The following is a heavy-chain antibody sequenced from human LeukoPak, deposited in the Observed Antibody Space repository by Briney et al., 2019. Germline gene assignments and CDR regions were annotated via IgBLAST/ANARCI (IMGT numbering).Heavy chain of an antibody. J-gene: IGHJ4*02. CDR3: ARHGVWEAYYDFWSGYYTFDY. CDR1: GGSISSSSYY. Sequence: SETLSLTCTVSGGSISSSSYYWGWIRQPPGKGLEWIGSIYYSGSTYYNPSLKSRVTISVDTSKNQSSLKLSSVTAADTAVYYCARHGVWEAYYDFWSGYYTFDYWGQGTLVTVSS. D-gene: IGHD3-3*01. CDR2: IYYSGST. V-gene: IGHV4-39*01.